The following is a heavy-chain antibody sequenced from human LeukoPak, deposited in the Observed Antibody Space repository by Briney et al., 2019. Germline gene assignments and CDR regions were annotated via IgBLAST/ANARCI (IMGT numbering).Heavy chain of an antibody. CDR2: ISWNSGSI. V-gene: IGHV3-9*01. D-gene: IGHD3-9*01. J-gene: IGHJ4*02. CDR1: GFTFDDYA. CDR3: AKTLRYLDWLSLFDY. Sequence: GRSLRLSCAASGFTFDDYAMHWVRQAPGKGLEWVSGISWNSGSIGYADSVKGRFTISRDNAKNSLYLQMNSLRAEDTALYYCAKTLRYLDWLSLFDYWGQGTLVTVSS.